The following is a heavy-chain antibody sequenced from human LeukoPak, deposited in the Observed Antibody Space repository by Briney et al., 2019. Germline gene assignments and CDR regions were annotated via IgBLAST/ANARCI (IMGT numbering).Heavy chain of an antibody. CDR3: ARGSSWYGDY. J-gene: IGHJ4*02. CDR2: VHYSGST. D-gene: IGHD6-13*01. Sequence: SETLSLTCTVSDGSITNYDWSWVRQPPGKGLEFIGHVHYSGSTNYNPSLKSRVTISVDTSKNQFSLKLSSVTAADTAVYYCARGSSWYGDYWGQGTLVTVSS. V-gene: IGHV4-59*01. CDR1: DGSITNYD.